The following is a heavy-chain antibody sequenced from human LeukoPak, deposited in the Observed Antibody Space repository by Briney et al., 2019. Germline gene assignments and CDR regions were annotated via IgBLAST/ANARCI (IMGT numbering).Heavy chain of an antibody. V-gene: IGHV4-59*08. CDR3: ARFSDTGSYYNPKIDY. Sequence: SETLSLTCAVYGGSFSGYYWSWIRQPPGKGLEWIGYIYYSGSTNYNPSLKSRVTISVDTSKNQFSLKLSSVTAADTAVYYCARFSDTGSYYNPKIDYWGQGTLVTVSS. CDR2: IYYSGST. D-gene: IGHD1-26*01. CDR1: GGSFSGYY. J-gene: IGHJ4*02.